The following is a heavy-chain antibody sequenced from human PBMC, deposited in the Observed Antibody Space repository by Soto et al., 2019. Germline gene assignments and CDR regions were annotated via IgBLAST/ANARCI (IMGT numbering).Heavy chain of an antibody. V-gene: IGHV3-21*01. D-gene: IGHD2-21*02. CDR3: AGGSGGACHQNYGMDV. Sequence: EVHLVESGGGLVKPGGSLRLSCAVSGFTFSSCTMNWVRQAPGKGLEWVSSISPSTSHIYYADSVKGRFTISRDNAKNSLFLQKTSLRAEDTAVYYCAGGSGGACHQNYGMDVWGQGTTVTVSS. CDR1: GFTFSSCT. CDR2: ISPSTSHI. J-gene: IGHJ6*02.